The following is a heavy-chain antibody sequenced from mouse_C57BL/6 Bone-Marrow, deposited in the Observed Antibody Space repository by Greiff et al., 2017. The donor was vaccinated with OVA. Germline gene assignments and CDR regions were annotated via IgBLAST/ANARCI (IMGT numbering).Heavy chain of an antibody. V-gene: IGHV3-6*01. J-gene: IGHJ3*01. D-gene: IGHD2-4*01. CDR2: ISYDGSN. Sequence: EVKLEESGPGLVKPSQSLSLTCSVTGYSITSGYYWNWIRQFPGNKLEWMGYISYDGSNNYNPSLKNRISITRDTSKNQFFLKLNSGTTEDTATYYCARGNYDYDEGFAYWGQGTLVTGSA. CDR3: ARGNYDYDEGFAY. CDR1: GYSITSGYY.